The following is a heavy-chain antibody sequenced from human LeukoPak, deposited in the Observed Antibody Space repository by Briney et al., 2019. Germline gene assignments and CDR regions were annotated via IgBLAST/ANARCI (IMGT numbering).Heavy chain of an antibody. CDR2: INHSGST. D-gene: IGHD3-10*01. CDR3: ARESYGSRSYDYYYYCMDV. V-gene: IGHV4-34*01. J-gene: IGHJ6*03. CDR1: GGSFSGYY. Sequence: SETLSLTCAVYGGSFSGYYWSWIRQPPGKGLEWIGEINHSGSTNYNPSLKSRVTISVDTSKNHFSLKLSSVTAADTAVYYCARESYGSRSYDYYYYCMDVWGKGTTVTVSS.